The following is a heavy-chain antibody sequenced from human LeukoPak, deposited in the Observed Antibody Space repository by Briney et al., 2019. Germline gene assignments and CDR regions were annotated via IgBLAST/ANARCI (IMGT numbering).Heavy chain of an antibody. V-gene: IGHV4-61*02. D-gene: IGHD2-8*01. CDR2: VYTTGST. J-gene: IGHJ4*02. Sequence: PSETLSLTCSVSGGSLSSDNYYWNWIRQPAGKGLEWIGRVYTTGSTNYNPSLKSRVTISVDTSKNQFSLKVSSVTAADTAVYYCARVKDCTNGVCYPGIAVAYDYWGQGTLVTVSS. CDR1: GGSLSSDNYY. CDR3: ARVKDCTNGVCYPGIAVAYDY.